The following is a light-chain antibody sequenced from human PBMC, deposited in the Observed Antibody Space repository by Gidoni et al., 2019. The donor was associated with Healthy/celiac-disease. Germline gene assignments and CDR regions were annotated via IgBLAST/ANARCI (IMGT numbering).Light chain of an antibody. CDR2: GAS. Sequence: EIGLTRSPGTLSLSPGERATLSCRASQSVSSSYLAWYQQKPGQAPRLLIYGASSRATGIPDRFSGSGSGTDFTLTISRLESEDFAVYYCQQYGSSPLTFGQGTRLEIK. J-gene: IGKJ5*01. CDR1: QSVSSSY. V-gene: IGKV3-20*01. CDR3: QQYGSSPLT.